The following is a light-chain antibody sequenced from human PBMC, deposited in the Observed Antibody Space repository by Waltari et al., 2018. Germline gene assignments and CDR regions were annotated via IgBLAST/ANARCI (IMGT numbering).Light chain of an antibody. Sequence: DIQMTQSPSSLSASVGDTVTNTCRASQNIHRYLLWYKQKPGKAPKPLIYAASSLQSGVPSRFSASGSGTDFTLTISSLQPEDFASYHCQQSYNTPLTFGGGTRVYIK. V-gene: IGKV1-39*01. CDR3: QQSYNTPLT. J-gene: IGKJ4*01. CDR2: AAS. CDR1: QNIHRY.